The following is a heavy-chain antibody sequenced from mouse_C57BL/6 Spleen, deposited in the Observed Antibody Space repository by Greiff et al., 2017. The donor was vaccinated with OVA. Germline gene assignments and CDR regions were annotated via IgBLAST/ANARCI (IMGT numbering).Heavy chain of an antibody. J-gene: IGHJ4*01. D-gene: IGHD2-4*01. CDR2: IYPRSGNT. CDR1: GYTFTSYG. V-gene: IGHV1-81*01. CDR3: ARYDYDALYAMDY. Sequence: VQLKQSGAELARPGASVKLSCKASGYTFTSYGISWVKQRTGQGLEWIGEIYPRSGNTYYNEKFKGKATLTADKSSSTAYMELRSLTSEDSAVYFCARYDYDALYAMDYWGQGTSVTVSS.